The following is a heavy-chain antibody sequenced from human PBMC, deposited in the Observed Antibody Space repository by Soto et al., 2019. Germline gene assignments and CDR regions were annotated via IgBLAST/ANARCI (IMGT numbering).Heavy chain of an antibody. CDR1: GFIFRSYS. V-gene: IGHV3-21*06. J-gene: IGHJ5*02. CDR2: ITSSSAYI. CDR3: VRDRYSSSGWFDP. D-gene: IGHD3-10*01. Sequence: PGGSLRLSCAASGFIFRSYSMAWVRQAPGKGLEWLSYITSSSAYIYYADSVRGRFTISRDNAQNSVYLHVNNLRAEDTAVYYCVRDRYSSSGWFDPWGQGTLVTVSS.